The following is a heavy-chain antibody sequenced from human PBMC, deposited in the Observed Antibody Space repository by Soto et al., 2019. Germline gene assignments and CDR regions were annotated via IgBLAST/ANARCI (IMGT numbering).Heavy chain of an antibody. CDR3: ATNPISKTTDYSSSFNWFDP. CDR1: GFTFSSYS. V-gene: IGHV3-21*01. D-gene: IGHD6-6*01. J-gene: IGHJ5*02. Sequence: GGSLRLSCAASGFTFSSYSMNWVRQAPGKGLEWVSSISSSSSYIYYADSVKGRFTISRDNAKNSLYLQMNSPRAEDTAVYYCATNPISKTTDYSSSFNWFDPWGQGTLVTVSS. CDR2: ISSSSSYI.